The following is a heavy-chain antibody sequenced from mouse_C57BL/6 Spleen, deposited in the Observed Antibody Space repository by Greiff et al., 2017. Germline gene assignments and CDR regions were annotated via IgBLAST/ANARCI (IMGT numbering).Heavy chain of an antibody. CDR1: GYTFTSYW. CDR2: IDPSDSET. V-gene: IGHV1-52*01. CDR3: ARGGGTLYAMDY. Sequence: QVNVKQPGAELVRPGSSVKLSCKASGYTFTSYWMHWVKQRPIQGLEWIGNIDPSDSETHYNQKFKDKATLTVDKSSSTAYMQISSLTSEDSAVYYCARGGGTLYAMDYWGQGTSFTVSS. J-gene: IGHJ4*01.